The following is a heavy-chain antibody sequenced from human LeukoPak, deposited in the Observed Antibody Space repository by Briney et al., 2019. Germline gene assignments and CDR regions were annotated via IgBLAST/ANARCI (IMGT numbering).Heavy chain of an antibody. D-gene: IGHD3-22*01. CDR1: GFTFSSYA. Sequence: GGSLRLSCAASGFTFSSYAISWVRQAPGKGLEWVSAVSGSGGSTYYADSVKGRFTISRDNSKNTLYLKMNSLRAEDTAVYYCAKDLTDYSDSSGVDYWGQGTLVTVSS. CDR3: AKDLTDYSDSSGVDY. J-gene: IGHJ4*02. CDR2: VSGSGGST. V-gene: IGHV3-23*01.